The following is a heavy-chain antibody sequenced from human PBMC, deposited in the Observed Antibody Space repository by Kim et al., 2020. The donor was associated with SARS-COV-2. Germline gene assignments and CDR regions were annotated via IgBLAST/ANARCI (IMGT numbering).Heavy chain of an antibody. CDR1: GGSISSSSYY. CDR2: IYYSGST. V-gene: IGHV4-39*07. CDR3: ARDASGDSSGWYYYYYGMDV. Sequence: SETLSLTCTVSGGSISSSSYYWGWIRQPPGKGLEWIGSIYYSGSTYYNPSLKSRVTISVDTSKNQFSLKLSSVTAADTAVYYCARDASGDSSGWYYYYYGMDVWGQGTTVTVSS. J-gene: IGHJ6*02. D-gene: IGHD6-19*01.